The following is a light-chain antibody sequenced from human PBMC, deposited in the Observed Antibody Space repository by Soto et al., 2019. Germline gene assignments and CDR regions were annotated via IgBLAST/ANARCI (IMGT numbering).Light chain of an antibody. V-gene: IGKV1-5*01. CDR1: QGISSW. CDR2: GAS. CDR3: QQYNSYLFT. J-gene: IGKJ4*01. Sequence: DIPMTQSPSTLSASVGDRVTITCRASQGISSWLAWYQQKPGKAPKLLIYGASSLESGVPSRFSGSGSGTEFTLTISCLQADDFATYYCQQYNSYLFTFGGGTNVDIK.